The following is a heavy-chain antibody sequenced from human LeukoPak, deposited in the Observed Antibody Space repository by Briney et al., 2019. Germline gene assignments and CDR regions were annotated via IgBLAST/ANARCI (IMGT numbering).Heavy chain of an antibody. V-gene: IGHV1-18*01. CDR1: GYTFTSYG. D-gene: IGHD1-14*01. CDR3: AREPELYYSHYMDV. Sequence: ASVKVSCKASGYTFTSYGISWVRQAPGQGLEWMGWISAYNGNTNYAQKLQGRVTMTTDTSTSTAYMELRSLRSDDTAVYYCAREPELYYSHYMDVWGKGTTVTVSS. J-gene: IGHJ6*03. CDR2: ISAYNGNT.